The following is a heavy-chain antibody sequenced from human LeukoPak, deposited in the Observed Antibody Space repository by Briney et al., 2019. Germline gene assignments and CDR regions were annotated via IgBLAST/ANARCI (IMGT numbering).Heavy chain of an antibody. CDR2: INSDGGST. D-gene: IGHD3-22*01. V-gene: IGHV3-74*01. Sequence: GGSLRLSCAASGFTFSSYWMHWVRQAPGKGLVWVSRINSDGGSTTYADSVKGRFTISRDNAKNTLYLQMNSMRAEDTAVYYCARDDGLYDYNSRAYQNWFDTWGQGTLVTVSS. J-gene: IGHJ5*02. CDR1: GFTFSSYW. CDR3: ARDDGLYDYNSRAYQNWFDT.